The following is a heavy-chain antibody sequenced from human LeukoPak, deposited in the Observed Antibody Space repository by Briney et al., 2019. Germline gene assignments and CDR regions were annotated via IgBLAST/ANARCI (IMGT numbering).Heavy chain of an antibody. CDR3: ARKGTVTTPFDY. J-gene: IGHJ4*02. CDR1: GDSVSSNSPA. Sequence: SQTLSLTCAISGDSVSSNSPAWNWVRQSPSRGLEWLGRTYYRSKWISDYALSVKSRITINADTSKNQFSLQLNSVTPEDTAVYYCARKGTVTTPFDYWGQGILVTVSS. CDR2: TYYRSKWIS. D-gene: IGHD4-11*01. V-gene: IGHV6-1*01.